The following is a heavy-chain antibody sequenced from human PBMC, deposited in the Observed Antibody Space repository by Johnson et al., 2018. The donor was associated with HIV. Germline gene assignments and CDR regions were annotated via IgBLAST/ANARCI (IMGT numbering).Heavy chain of an antibody. CDR1: GFTLSLFA. J-gene: IGHJ3*02. Sequence: MQLVESGGGLVQPGGSLRLSCTASGFTLSLFAMHWVRQAPGKGLEYVSGINSDGGTTEYVNSVKGRFTISRDNSKNTLYLQMGSPRIEDGAVYYCARTNWNDDAGGAIDIWGQGTTVTVSS. V-gene: IGHV3-64*01. CDR2: INSDGGTT. D-gene: IGHD1-1*01. CDR3: ARTNWNDDAGGAIDI.